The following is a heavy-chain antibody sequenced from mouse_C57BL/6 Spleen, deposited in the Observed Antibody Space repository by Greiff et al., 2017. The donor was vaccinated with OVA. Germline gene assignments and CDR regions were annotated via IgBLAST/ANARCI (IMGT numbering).Heavy chain of an antibody. V-gene: IGHV14-2*01. J-gene: IGHJ4*01. Sequence: EVQLQESGAELVKPGASVKLSCTASGFNITDYYMHWVKQRPEQGLEWIGRIDPADGETNYAPKFQGKATITADTSSNTAYLQLSSLTSEDTAVYYCARDYDFDYAMDYWGQGTSVTVSS. CDR1: GFNITDYY. CDR2: IDPADGET. D-gene: IGHD2-4*01. CDR3: ARDYDFDYAMDY.